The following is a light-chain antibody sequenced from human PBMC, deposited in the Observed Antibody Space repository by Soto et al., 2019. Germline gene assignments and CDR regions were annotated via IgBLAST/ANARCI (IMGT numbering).Light chain of an antibody. CDR1: QSLVYSDGNTY. CDR3: LQVYSFPRT. V-gene: IGKV2D-30*01. J-gene: IGKJ1*01. CDR2: AAS. Sequence: DVVMTQSPLSLPATLGQPASISCGSSQSLVYSDGNTYLTWFQQKPGKAPQYLIQAASILQSGVPSRFSGSGSGTEFILTINNLQPEDFASYVGLQVYSFPRTFGLGTKVDIK.